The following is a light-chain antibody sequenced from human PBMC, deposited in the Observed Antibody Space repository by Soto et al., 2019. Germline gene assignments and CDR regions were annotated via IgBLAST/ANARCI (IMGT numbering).Light chain of an antibody. J-gene: IGLJ3*02. V-gene: IGLV2-11*01. Sequence: QSVLTQPRSVSGSPGQSVTIACTGTSSDVGGYKYVSWYQQHPGKVPKLIIYDVSQRPSGVPDRFSGSKSGNTASLTISGLQAEDEADYYCCSYAGSYIGVFGGGTKVTVL. CDR2: DVS. CDR3: CSYAGSYIGV. CDR1: SSDVGGYKY.